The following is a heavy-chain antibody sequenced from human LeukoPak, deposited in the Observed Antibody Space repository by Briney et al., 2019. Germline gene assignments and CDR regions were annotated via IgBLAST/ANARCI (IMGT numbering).Heavy chain of an antibody. Sequence: SGPTLVKPTQTLTLTCTFSGFSLSTSGVGVGWIRQPPGKALEWLTLIFWNDDKRYSPSLKSRLTITKDTSKNQVVLTMTNMDPVDTATYYCAHRSWRDYFDYWGQGTLVTVSS. J-gene: IGHJ4*02. CDR2: IFWNDDK. CDR1: GFSLSTSGVG. V-gene: IGHV2-5*01. CDR3: AHRSWRDYFDY. D-gene: IGHD3-3*01.